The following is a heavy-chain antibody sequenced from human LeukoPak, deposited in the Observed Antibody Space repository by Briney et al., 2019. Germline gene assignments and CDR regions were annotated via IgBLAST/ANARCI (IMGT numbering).Heavy chain of an antibody. CDR1: GYSFTTYW. Sequence: GESLKISCKGSGYSFTTYWIGWVRQIPGKGLEWMGIIYPGDSDTTYSPSFQGQVSISADKSIDTAYLQWSSLKASDTAVYYCARLVGSGHQHFDYWGQGTLVTVSS. CDR3: ARLVGSGHQHFDY. D-gene: IGHD6-19*01. V-gene: IGHV5-51*01. J-gene: IGHJ4*02. CDR2: IYPGDSDT.